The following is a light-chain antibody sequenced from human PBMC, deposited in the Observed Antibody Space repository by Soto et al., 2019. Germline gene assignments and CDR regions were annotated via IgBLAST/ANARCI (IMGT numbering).Light chain of an antibody. V-gene: IGKV1-5*01. CDR2: DAS. CDR3: QQYHRSSIT. J-gene: IGKJ5*01. CDR1: QSLNNE. Sequence: DIQMTQSPSTLSASVGDRVTTTCRASQSLNNELAWYQQKPGKAPNLLMYDASTLERGVPSRFSGTGSGTEFTLTISSLQPDDFATYYCQQYHRSSITFGQGTRLEIK.